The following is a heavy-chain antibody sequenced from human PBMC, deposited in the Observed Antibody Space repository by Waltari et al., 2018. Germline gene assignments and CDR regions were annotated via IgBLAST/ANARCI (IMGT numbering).Heavy chain of an antibody. Sequence: EVQLVESGGNLVQPGGSLRLSCAASGFAFSTYWMSWVRQAPGKGLEWVANVKEDGSEKYYVDSVKGRFTISRDNAKNSLYLQMNSLRAEDTAVYFCARGRVDFAYWGQGTLVT. J-gene: IGHJ4*02. CDR2: VKEDGSEK. CDR3: ARGRVDFAY. V-gene: IGHV3-7*01. CDR1: GFAFSTYW.